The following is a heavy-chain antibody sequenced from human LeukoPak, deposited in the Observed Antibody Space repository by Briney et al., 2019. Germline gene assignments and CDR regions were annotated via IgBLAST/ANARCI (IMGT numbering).Heavy chain of an antibody. J-gene: IGHJ4*02. Sequence: PSETLSLTCTVSGGTISRNYWSWIRQPPGKGLEWIAYIDYSWSTNYNPSLKSRLTISVDASKNQFSLKLSSVTAADTAVYFCARIQNSVFDYWGQGTLVTVSS. CDR2: IDYSWST. D-gene: IGHD1-1*01. CDR3: ARIQNSVFDY. CDR1: GGTISRNY. V-gene: IGHV4-59*01.